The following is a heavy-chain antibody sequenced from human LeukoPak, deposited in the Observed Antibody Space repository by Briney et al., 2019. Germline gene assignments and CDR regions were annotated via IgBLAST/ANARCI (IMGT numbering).Heavy chain of an antibody. CDR1: GFTFSSYA. Sequence: GGSLRLSCAASGFTFSSYAMSWVRQAPGKGLEWVSSITGSGASTYYGDSVKGRFTISRDNSKNTLYLQMNRLRAEDTAVYYCAKDGGGSLEWLPPMDVWGQGTTVTVSS. CDR2: ITGSGAST. D-gene: IGHD3-3*01. CDR3: AKDGGGSLEWLPPMDV. J-gene: IGHJ6*02. V-gene: IGHV3-23*01.